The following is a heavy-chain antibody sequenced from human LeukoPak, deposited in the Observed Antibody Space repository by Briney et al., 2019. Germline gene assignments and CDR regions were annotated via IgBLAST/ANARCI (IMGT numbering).Heavy chain of an antibody. V-gene: IGHV3-33*01. CDR1: GFTFSSYG. Sequence: PGRSLRLSCAASGFTFSSYGMHWVRQAPGKGLEWVAVIWYDGSNKYYADSVKGRFTISRDYSKNTLYLQMNSLRAEDTAVYYCARSILLWFGEPHYGMDVWGKGTTVTVSS. J-gene: IGHJ6*04. CDR2: IWYDGSNK. CDR3: ARSILLWFGEPHYGMDV. D-gene: IGHD3-10*01.